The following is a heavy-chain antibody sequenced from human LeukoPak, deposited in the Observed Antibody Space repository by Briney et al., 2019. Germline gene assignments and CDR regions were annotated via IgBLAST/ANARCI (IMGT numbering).Heavy chain of an antibody. D-gene: IGHD4/OR15-4a*01. CDR1: GFTVSSDS. J-gene: IGHJ4*02. Sequence: GGSLRLSCTVSGFTVSSDSMSWVRQAPGKGLEWVSFIYSGGSTHYPDSVKGRFTISRDNSKNTLYLQMNSLRAEDTAVYYCARRAGAYSHPYDYWGQGTLVTVSS. V-gene: IGHV3-53*01. CDR3: ARRAGAYSHPYDY. CDR2: IYSGGST.